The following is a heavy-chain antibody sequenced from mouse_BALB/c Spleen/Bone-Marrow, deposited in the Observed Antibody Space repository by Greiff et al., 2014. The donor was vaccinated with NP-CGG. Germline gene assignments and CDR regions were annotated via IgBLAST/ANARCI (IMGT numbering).Heavy chain of an antibody. D-gene: IGHD1-1*01. Sequence: QVQLKQSGSVLVRPRASVKLFCKASGYTFTSSWMHWAKQRPGQGLEWIGEIHPNSGNTNYNEKFKGKATLTVDTSSSTAYVDLSSLTSEDSAVYYCANYYGSSSYWGQGTTLTVSS. J-gene: IGHJ2*01. V-gene: IGHV1S130*01. CDR2: IHPNSGNT. CDR1: GYTFTSSW. CDR3: ANYYGSSSY.